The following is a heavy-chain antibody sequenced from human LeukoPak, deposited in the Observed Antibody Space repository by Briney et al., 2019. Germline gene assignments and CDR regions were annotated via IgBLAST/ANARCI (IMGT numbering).Heavy chain of an antibody. CDR2: ITGSGVST. CDR3: AKDSLYSGSSRAFDY. D-gene: IGHD1-26*01. J-gene: IGHJ4*02. CDR1: GFTFSSYA. Sequence: PGGSLRLSCAASGFTFSSYAMRWVRQAPGKGLEWVSSITGSGVSTYYVDSVKGRFTISRDSSKNTLYLQMNSLRAEDTAVYYCAKDSLYSGSSRAFDYWGQGTLVTVSS. V-gene: IGHV3-23*01.